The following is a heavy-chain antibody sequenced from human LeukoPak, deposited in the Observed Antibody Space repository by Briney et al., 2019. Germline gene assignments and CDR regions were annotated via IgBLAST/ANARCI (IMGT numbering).Heavy chain of an antibody. D-gene: IGHD3-22*01. CDR2: ISSSSSTI. J-gene: IGHJ4*02. CDR1: GFTFSSYA. CDR3: ARDGVDYDSSGSISQYFDY. V-gene: IGHV3-48*01. Sequence: GGSLRLSCAASGFTFSSYAMSWVRQAPGKGLEWVSYISSSSSTIYYADSVKGRFTISRDNAKNSLYLQMNSLRAEDTAVYYCARDGVDYDSSGSISQYFDYWGQGTLVTVSS.